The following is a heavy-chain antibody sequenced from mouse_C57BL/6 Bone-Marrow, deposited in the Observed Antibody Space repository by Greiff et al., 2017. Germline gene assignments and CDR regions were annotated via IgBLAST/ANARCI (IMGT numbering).Heavy chain of an antibody. D-gene: IGHD1-1*01. J-gene: IGHJ4*01. CDR1: GYTFTSYG. CDR2: IYPRSGNT. CDR3: ASEGYYYCSSPYYYDVDY. V-gene: IGHV1-81*01. Sequence: QVQLQQPGAELARPGASVKLSCKASGYTFTSYGISWVKQRTGQGLEWIGEIYPRSGNTYYNQKFKGKATLTADKSSSTAYMELRSLTSEDSAVYFCASEGYYYCSSPYYYDVDYWGQGNSVTVSS.